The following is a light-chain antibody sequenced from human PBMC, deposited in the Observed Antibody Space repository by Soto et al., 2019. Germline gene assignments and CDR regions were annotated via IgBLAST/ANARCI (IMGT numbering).Light chain of an antibody. Sequence: ETVLTQSPATLSLSPGERATLSCRASESVITHLAWYQQKPGQGPRLLIYDASYRATGIPARFSGSGSGTDFTLTISSLEPEDFAVYYCQQRENGLTFGGGTKVEI. CDR2: DAS. CDR1: ESVITH. V-gene: IGKV3-11*01. CDR3: QQRENGLT. J-gene: IGKJ4*01.